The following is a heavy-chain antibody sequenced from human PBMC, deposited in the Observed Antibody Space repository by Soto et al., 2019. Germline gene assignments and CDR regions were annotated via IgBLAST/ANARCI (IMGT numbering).Heavy chain of an antibody. J-gene: IGHJ5*02. V-gene: IGHV4-59*12. CDR2: IYHSGST. CDR1: GGSMSSYY. CDR3: ARVGRTDYDYWSGYYGGLDP. Sequence: QVQLQESGPGLVRPSETLSLACSVSGGSMSSYYWTWIRQSPGKGLEWIGYIYHSGSTNYYFSLKSRVTISIDTSKNQFSLKMTSVTAADTAVYYCARVGRTDYDYWSGYYGGLDPWGQGTLVTVSS. D-gene: IGHD3-3*01.